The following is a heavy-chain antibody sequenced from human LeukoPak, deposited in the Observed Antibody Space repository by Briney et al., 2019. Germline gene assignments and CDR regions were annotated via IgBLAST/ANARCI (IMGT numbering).Heavy chain of an antibody. CDR2: ISSSSSYI. V-gene: IGHV3-21*01. D-gene: IGHD6-13*01. Sequence: GGSLRLSCAASGFTFSNYWMHWVRQAPGKGLEWVSSISSSSSYIYYADSVKGRFTISRDNAKNSLYLQMNSLRAEDTAVYYCASIGGYSRNHDYWGQGTLVTVSS. J-gene: IGHJ4*02. CDR3: ASIGGYSRNHDY. CDR1: GFTFSNYW.